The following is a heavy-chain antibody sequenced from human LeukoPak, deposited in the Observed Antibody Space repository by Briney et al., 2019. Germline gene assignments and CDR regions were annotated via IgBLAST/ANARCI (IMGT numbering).Heavy chain of an antibody. Sequence: GGSLRLSCAASGFSFSSYAMSWVRQAPGKGLDWVSAITHSGSDAYHADSLKGRFSISRDNSKNTLYLPMNSLRVEDTAVYYCAKGSSSSRPYYFDYWGLGPLVTVSS. CDR3: AKGSSSSRPYYFDY. D-gene: IGHD6-6*01. V-gene: IGHV3-23*01. J-gene: IGHJ4*02. CDR2: ITHSGSDA. CDR1: GFSFSSYA.